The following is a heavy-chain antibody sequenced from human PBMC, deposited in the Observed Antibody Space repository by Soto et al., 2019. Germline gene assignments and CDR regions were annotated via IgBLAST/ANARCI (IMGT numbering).Heavy chain of an antibody. CDR3: ATDLSGRADV. CDR2: MNEDGGSA. V-gene: IGHV3-74*01. D-gene: IGHD3-10*01. Sequence: GGSLRLSCAASGFTFSSYWMHWVRQAPGKGLVWVSRMNEDGGSADYADSVKGRFSISRDNAKNTLYLQMNSLRVEATAVYSCATDLSGRADVWGQGTTVTVSS. J-gene: IGHJ6*02. CDR1: GFTFSSYW.